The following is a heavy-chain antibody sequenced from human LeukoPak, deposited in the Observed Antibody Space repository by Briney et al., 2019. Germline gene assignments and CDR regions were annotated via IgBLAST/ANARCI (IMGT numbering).Heavy chain of an antibody. CDR1: GGSISSGDYY. CDR3: ARGGGYYGSGSYLFDYFDY. Sequence: PSQTLSLTCTVSGGSISSGDYYWSWIRQPPGKGLEWIGYIYYNGSTYYNPSLKSRVTISVDTSKNQFSLKLSSVTAADTAVYYCARGGGYYGSGSYLFDYFDYWGQGTLVTVSS. D-gene: IGHD3-10*01. J-gene: IGHJ4*02. CDR2: IYYNGST. V-gene: IGHV4-30-4*08.